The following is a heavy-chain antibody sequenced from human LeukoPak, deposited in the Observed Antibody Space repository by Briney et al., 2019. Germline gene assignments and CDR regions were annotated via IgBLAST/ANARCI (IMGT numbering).Heavy chain of an antibody. V-gene: IGHV1-69*04. CDR1: GGTFSSYA. CDR3: ARRKKGGANRANEFLDAFDI. CDR2: IIPILGIA. Sequence: ASVKVSCKASGGTFSSYAISWVRQAPGQGLEWMGRIIPILGIANYAQKFQGRVTITADKSTSTAYMELSSLRSEDTAVYYCARRKKGGANRANEFLDAFDIWGQGTMVTVSS. J-gene: IGHJ3*02. D-gene: IGHD1-26*01.